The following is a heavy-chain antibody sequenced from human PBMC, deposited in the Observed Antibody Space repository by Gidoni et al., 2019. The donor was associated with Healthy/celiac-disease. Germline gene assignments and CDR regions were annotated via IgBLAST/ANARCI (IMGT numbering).Heavy chain of an antibody. Sequence: EVQLVESGGGLIQPGGSLRLSCAASGFAVRRNYMSWVRQAPGKGLEWVSVIYSGGSTYYADSVKGRFTISRDNSKNTLYLQMNSLRAEDTAVYYCARENSGYAHFDYWGQGTLVTVSS. CDR3: ARENSGYAHFDY. D-gene: IGHD5-12*01. CDR2: IYSGGST. CDR1: GFAVRRNY. J-gene: IGHJ4*02. V-gene: IGHV3-53*01.